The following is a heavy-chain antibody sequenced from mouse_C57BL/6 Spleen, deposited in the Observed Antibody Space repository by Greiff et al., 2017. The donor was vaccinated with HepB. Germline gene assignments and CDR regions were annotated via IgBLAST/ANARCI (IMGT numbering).Heavy chain of an antibody. V-gene: IGHV1-15*01. CDR2: IDPETGGT. Sequence: VQLQQSGAELVRPGASVTLSCKASGYTFTDYEMHWVKQTPVHGLEWIGAIDPETGGTDYNQKFKGKAILTADKSSSTAYMELRSLTSEDSAVYYCTRDYGSPWFAYWGQGTLVTVSA. J-gene: IGHJ3*01. D-gene: IGHD1-1*01. CDR1: GYTFTDYE. CDR3: TRDYGSPWFAY.